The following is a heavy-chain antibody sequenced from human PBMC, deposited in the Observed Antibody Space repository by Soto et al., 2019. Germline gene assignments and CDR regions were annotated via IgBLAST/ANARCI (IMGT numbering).Heavy chain of an antibody. CDR1: GYTFTSYG. D-gene: IGHD3-10*01. J-gene: IGHJ6*02. V-gene: IGHV1-18*01. Sequence: ASVKVSCKASGYTFTSYGISWVRQAPGQGLEWMGWISAYNGNTNYAQKLQGRVTMTTDTSTSTAYMELRSLRSDDTAVYYCARDLNAYYYGSGTRTRYYYYYGMDVWGQGTTVTVSS. CDR2: ISAYNGNT. CDR3: ARDLNAYYYGSGTRTRYYYYYGMDV.